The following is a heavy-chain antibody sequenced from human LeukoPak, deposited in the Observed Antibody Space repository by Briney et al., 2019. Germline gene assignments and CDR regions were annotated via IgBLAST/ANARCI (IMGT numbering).Heavy chain of an antibody. CDR3: ARDGEAAAGTGQGNWFDP. V-gene: IGHV1-2*02. J-gene: IGHJ5*02. Sequence: ASVKVPCKASVYTFTGYYMHWVRQAPRQALECMGWINPNCGGTNYAQKFQGRVTMIRGTSISTAYMELSRLRSDGTAVYYCARDGEAAAGTGQGNWFDPWGQGTLVTVSS. CDR2: INPNCGGT. CDR1: VYTFTGYY. D-gene: IGHD6-13*01.